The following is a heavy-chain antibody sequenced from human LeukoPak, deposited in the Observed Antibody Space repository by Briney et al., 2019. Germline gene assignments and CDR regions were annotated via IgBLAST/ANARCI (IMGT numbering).Heavy chain of an antibody. CDR3: ARVTGRELYFDY. CDR2: IYYSGST. J-gene: IGHJ4*02. CDR1: GGSVGSTTYY. Sequence: SEXLSLTCTVSGGSVGSTTYYWSWVRQPPGKGLEWIGYIYYSGSTNYNPSLKSRVTISVDTSKNQFSLRLTSVTSADTAVYYCARVTGRELYFDYWGQGTLVTVSS. V-gene: IGHV4-61*01. D-gene: IGHD5-24*01.